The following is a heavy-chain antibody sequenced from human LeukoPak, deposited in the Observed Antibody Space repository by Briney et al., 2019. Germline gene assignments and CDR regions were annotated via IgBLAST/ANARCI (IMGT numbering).Heavy chain of an antibody. J-gene: IGHJ5*02. Sequence: GESLRLSCAASGFTVSSNYMSWVRQAPGKGLEWVAVLYSDGKTYYGDSVKGRFTISRDNSKNTLDLQMNSLRAEDTAVYYCATQGPKPNNRFDPWGQGTLVTVSS. V-gene: IGHV3-53*01. D-gene: IGHD1/OR15-1a*01. CDR3: ATQGPKPNNRFDP. CDR2: LYSDGKT. CDR1: GFTVSSNY.